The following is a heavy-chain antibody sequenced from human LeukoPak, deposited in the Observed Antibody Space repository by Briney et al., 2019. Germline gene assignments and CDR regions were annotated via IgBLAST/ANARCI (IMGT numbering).Heavy chain of an antibody. V-gene: IGHV3-33*01. J-gene: IGHJ4*02. CDR1: GFTFSSYG. Sequence: GGSLRLSCAASGFTFSSYGMHWVRQAPGKGLEWVAVIWYDGSNKYYADSVKGRFTISRDNSKNTLYLQMNSLRAEDTAVYYCARASGYSGYDWAYWGQGTLVTVSS. CDR2: IWYDGSNK. D-gene: IGHD5-12*01. CDR3: ARASGYSGYDWAY.